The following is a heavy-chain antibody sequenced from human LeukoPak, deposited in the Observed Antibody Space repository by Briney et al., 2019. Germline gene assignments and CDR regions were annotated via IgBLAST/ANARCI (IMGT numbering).Heavy chain of an antibody. J-gene: IGHJ4*02. CDR1: GGSISSYY. D-gene: IGHD2-2*01. Sequence: PSGTLSLTCTVSGGSISSYYRRWIRQPPGKGLEWIGYIYYSGSTTYNPSLKSRVTISVDTSKNQLSLKLSSVTAADTAVYYCAKEAPYCSSTSCYPAYFDYWGQGTLVTVSS. CDR2: IYYSGST. V-gene: IGHV4-59*01. CDR3: AKEAPYCSSTSCYPAYFDY.